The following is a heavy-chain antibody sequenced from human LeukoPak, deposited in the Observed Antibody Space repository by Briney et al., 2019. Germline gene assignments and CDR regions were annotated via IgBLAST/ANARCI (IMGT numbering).Heavy chain of an antibody. CDR2: INSDGSST. Sequence: PGGSLRLSCAASGFTFSSYWMHWVRQAPGKGLVWVSRINSDGSSTSYADSVKGRFTISRDNAKNTLYLQMNSLRAEDTAVYYCARDLVRGVITTDHYGMDVWGQGTTVTVSS. V-gene: IGHV3-74*01. D-gene: IGHD3-10*01. CDR3: ARDLVRGVITTDHYGMDV. CDR1: GFTFSSYW. J-gene: IGHJ6*02.